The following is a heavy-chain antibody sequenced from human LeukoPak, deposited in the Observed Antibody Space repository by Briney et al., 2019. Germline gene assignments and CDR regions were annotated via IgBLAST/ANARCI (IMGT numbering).Heavy chain of an antibody. CDR2: IYSGGST. CDR3: ARHKPTGSYPLEL. J-gene: IGHJ4*02. V-gene: IGHV3-53*04. Sequence: LAGGSLRLSCGASGFTVNSNYMAWVRQAPGKGLEWVALIYSGGSTHYSDSVRGRFTISRHNSNNTLYLQMRSLRPADTAVYYCARHKPTGSYPLELWGQGTLVTVSS. D-gene: IGHD3-10*01. CDR1: GFTVNSNY.